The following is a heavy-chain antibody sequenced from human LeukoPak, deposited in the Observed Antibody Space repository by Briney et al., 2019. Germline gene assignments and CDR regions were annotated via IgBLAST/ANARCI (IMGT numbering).Heavy chain of an antibody. CDR1: GFTFSNYG. CDR3: ARATTVVTQAPVDY. D-gene: IGHD4-23*01. Sequence: GGSLRLSCAASGFTFSNYGMHWVRQAPGKGLEWVAVIWYDESNKYYADSVKGRFTISRDNSKNTLYLQMDSLRAEDTAVYYCARATTVVTQAPVDYWGQGTLVTVSS. CDR2: IWYDESNK. V-gene: IGHV3-33*01. J-gene: IGHJ4*02.